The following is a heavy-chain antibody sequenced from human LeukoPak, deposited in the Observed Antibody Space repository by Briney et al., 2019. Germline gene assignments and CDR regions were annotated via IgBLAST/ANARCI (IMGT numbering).Heavy chain of an antibody. CDR3: AKDIVYGSGSCLDV. Sequence: GGSLRLSCVASGFTSSSYAMSWVRQAPGKGLEWVSAISGSGGSTYYADSVKGRFTISRDNSKNTLFLQMNSLRAEDTAVYYCAKDIVYGSGSCLDVWGQGTTVTVSS. CDR1: GFTSSSYA. D-gene: IGHD3-10*01. CDR2: ISGSGGST. J-gene: IGHJ6*02. V-gene: IGHV3-23*01.